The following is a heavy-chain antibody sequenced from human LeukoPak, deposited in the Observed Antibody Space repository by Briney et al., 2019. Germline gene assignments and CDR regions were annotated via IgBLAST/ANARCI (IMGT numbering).Heavy chain of an antibody. CDR1: GYTLTVYY. V-gene: IGHV1-2*06. J-gene: IGHJ4*01. Sequence: GASVRVSCKASGYTLTVYYIHWVRQAPGQGLEWMGRINPNSGDTNFAQKFQGRVTMTRDTPISTAYMDLSGLRPDDTAVYYCAREGSGYTYGRGSYFDYWGHGILVTVSS. CDR2: INPNSGDT. D-gene: IGHD5-18*01. CDR3: AREGSGYTYGRGSYFDY.